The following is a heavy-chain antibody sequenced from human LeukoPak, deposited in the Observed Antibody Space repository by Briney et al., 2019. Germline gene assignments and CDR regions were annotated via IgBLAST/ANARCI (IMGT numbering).Heavy chain of an antibody. CDR3: AKTYYDSSGYYRPSYYFDY. CDR2: IGGSGGST. Sequence: GGSLRLSCAASGFTFSSYAMSWVRQAPGKGLEWVSAIGGSGGSTYYADSVKGRFTISRDNSKNTLYLQMNSLRAEDTAVYYCAKTYYDSSGYYRPSYYFDYWGQGTLVTVSS. V-gene: IGHV3-23*01. J-gene: IGHJ4*02. CDR1: GFTFSSYA. D-gene: IGHD3-22*01.